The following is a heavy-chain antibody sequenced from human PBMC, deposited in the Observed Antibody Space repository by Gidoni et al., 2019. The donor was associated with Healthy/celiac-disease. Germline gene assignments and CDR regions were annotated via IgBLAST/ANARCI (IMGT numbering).Heavy chain of an antibody. Sequence: QVQLQQWGAGLLKPSETLSLTCAVSGASFSVYYWSWIRQPPGKGLEWIGEINHSGSTNYNPSLKSRVTISVDTSKNQFSLKLSSVTAADTAVYYCARGRGAAAGKYDYWGQGTLVTVSS. J-gene: IGHJ4*02. CDR1: GASFSVYY. CDR2: INHSGST. CDR3: ARGRGAAAGKYDY. V-gene: IGHV4-34*01. D-gene: IGHD6-13*01.